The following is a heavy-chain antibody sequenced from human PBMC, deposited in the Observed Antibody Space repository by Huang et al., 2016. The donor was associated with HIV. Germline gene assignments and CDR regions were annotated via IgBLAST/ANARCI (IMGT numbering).Heavy chain of an antibody. Sequence: QLQLQESGSGLVKPSQTLSLTCAVSGGSISSSVYSWSWIRLPPGKALEWLGYISRTGSTSYNPSLKSRVTISVDVSKNQFSLKLSSVTAADTAVYYCARTGSYGLYDLWGQGTLVTVSS. CDR3: ARTGSYGLYDL. V-gene: IGHV4-30-2*01. D-gene: IGHD5-18*01. CDR2: ISRTGST. CDR1: GGSISSSVYS. J-gene: IGHJ4*02.